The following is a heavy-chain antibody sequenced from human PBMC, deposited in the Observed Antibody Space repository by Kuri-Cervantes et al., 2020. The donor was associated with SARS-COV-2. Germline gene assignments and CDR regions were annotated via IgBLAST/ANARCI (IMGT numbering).Heavy chain of an antibody. CDR3: VRGNAVGSYWYFDL. CDR2: IYHSGST. V-gene: IGHV4-31*03. J-gene: IGHJ2*01. Sequence: SETLSLTCTVSGGSISTGGYYWTWIRQHLGKGLEWIGHIYHSGSTDYIPSLESRISISIDGSKNEFSLKLTSVTAADTAVYYCVRGNAVGSYWYFDLWGRGALVTVSS. CDR1: GGSISTGGYY. D-gene: IGHD3-10*01.